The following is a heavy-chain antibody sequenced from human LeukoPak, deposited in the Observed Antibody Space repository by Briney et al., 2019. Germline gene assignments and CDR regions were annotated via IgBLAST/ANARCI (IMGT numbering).Heavy chain of an antibody. J-gene: IGHJ4*02. CDR3: ARARNYYGSGSYVY. CDR1: GFTFSSYA. Sequence: GGSLRLSCAASGFTFSSYAMSWVRQAPGKGLEWVSSISSSSSYIYYADSVKGRFTISRDNAKNSLYLQMNSLRAEDTAVYYCARARNYYGSGSYVYWGQGTLVTVSS. CDR2: ISSSSSYI. D-gene: IGHD3-10*01. V-gene: IGHV3-21*01.